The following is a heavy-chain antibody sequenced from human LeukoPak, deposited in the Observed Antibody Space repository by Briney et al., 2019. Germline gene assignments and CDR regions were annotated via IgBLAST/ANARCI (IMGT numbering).Heavy chain of an antibody. Sequence: GGSLRLSCAASGFTFSSYEMNWVRQAPGKGLEWVSYISGSGSTIYYADSVKGRFTISRDNAKNSLYLQMNSLRAEDTAVYYCAELGITMTGGVWGKGTTVTISS. CDR1: GFTFSSYE. CDR2: ISGSGSTI. D-gene: IGHD3-10*02. CDR3: AELGITMTGGV. J-gene: IGHJ6*04. V-gene: IGHV3-48*03.